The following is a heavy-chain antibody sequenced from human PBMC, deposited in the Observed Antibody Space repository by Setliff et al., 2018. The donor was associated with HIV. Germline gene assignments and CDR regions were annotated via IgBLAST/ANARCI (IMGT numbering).Heavy chain of an antibody. D-gene: IGHD3-16*01. V-gene: IGHV1-69*06. CDR3: ARDGGEWRWTIDY. J-gene: IGHJ4*02. CDR1: GGTFSSYA. CDR2: IIPIFGTA. Sequence: ASVKVSCKASGGTFSSYAISWVRQAPGQGLEWMGRIIPIFGTASYAQNFQGRVTITADKSTNTAYMELSSLRSDDTAVYYCARDGGEWRWTIDYWGQGTLVTVPQ.